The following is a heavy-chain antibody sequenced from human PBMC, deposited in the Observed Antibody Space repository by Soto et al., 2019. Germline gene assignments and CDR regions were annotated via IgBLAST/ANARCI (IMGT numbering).Heavy chain of an antibody. CDR3: ARGVPTQESHGCSGGSCYRPRFDP. J-gene: IGHJ5*02. V-gene: IGHV7-4-1*01. D-gene: IGHD2-15*01. CDR1: GYTFTSYA. CDR2: INTNTGNP. Sequence: ASVKVSCKASGYTFTSYAMNWVRQAPGQGLEWMGWINTNTGNPTYAQGFTGRFVFSLDPSVSTAYLQICSLKAEDTAVYYCARGVPTQESHGCSGGSCYRPRFDPWGQGTLVTVSS.